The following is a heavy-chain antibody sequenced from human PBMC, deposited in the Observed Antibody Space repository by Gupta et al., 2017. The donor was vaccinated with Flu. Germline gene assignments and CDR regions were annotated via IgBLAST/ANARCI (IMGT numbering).Heavy chain of an antibody. D-gene: IGHD3-3*01. J-gene: IGHJ5*02. CDR3: AREVGVVLRFLEWLPRGWFDP. CDR1: GYTFTSYD. CDR2: MNPNSGNT. Sequence: GQLVQSGAEVKKPGASVKVSCKASGYTFTSYDINSVRQATGQGLEWMGWMNPNSGNTGYAQKFQGRVTMTRNTSISTAYMELSSLRSEDTAVYYCAREVGVVLRFLEWLPRGWFDPWGQGTLVTVSS. V-gene: IGHV1-8*01.